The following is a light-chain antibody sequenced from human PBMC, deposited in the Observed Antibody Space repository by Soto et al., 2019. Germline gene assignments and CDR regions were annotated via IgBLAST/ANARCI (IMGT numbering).Light chain of an antibody. CDR3: QQCYSIPWT. CDR1: QSVLYSSTNNNH. CDR2: WAS. V-gene: IGKV4-1*01. J-gene: IGKJ1*01. Sequence: DIVMTQSPDSLAVSLGERATINCRSSQSVLYSSTNNNHLAWYQQKPGQPPKLLIYWASTRESGVPDRFSGSGYGTDFTLTISSLQAEDVAVYYCQQCYSIPWTFGQGTRVEI.